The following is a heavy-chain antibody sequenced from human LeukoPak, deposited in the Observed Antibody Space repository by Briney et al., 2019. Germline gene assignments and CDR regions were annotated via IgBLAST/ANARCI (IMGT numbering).Heavy chain of an antibody. V-gene: IGHV3-30*18. CDR1: GFTFSSYG. Sequence: PGGSLRLSCAASGFTFSSYGMHWVRQAPGKGLEWVAVISYDGSNKYCADSVKGRFTISRDNSKNTLYLQMNSLRAEDTAVYYCAKDDYYDTSGYRDWGQGTLVTVSS. CDR2: ISYDGSNK. J-gene: IGHJ4*02. D-gene: IGHD3-22*01. CDR3: AKDDYYDTSGYRD.